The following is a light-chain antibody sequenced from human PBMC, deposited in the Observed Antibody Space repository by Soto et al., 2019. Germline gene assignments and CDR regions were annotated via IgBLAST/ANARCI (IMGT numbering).Light chain of an antibody. CDR3: QQYNTWLWT. V-gene: IGKV3-15*01. CDR1: QSVNAN. Sequence: EVVMTQSPATLSVSPGERATISCRASQSVNANLAWYQQKPGQAPRLLIHGASNRATGIPARFTGSGFGTELILTISSLQSEDFAVYYCQQYNTWLWTFGQGTKVEI. J-gene: IGKJ1*01. CDR2: GAS.